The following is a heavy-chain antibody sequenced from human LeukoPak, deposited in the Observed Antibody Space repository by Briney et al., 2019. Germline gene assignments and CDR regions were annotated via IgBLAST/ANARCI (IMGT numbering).Heavy chain of an antibody. Sequence: SETLSLTCTVSGGSITSSHYYWGWIRQPPGKGLEWVGSVSYSGSTYYNPSLKSRVTIPEDTSKNQFSLKLSSVTAADTAVYYCARRTMNNFDYWGQGSLVTVSS. CDR2: VSYSGST. CDR3: ARRTMNNFDY. D-gene: IGHD1-1*01. V-gene: IGHV4-39*01. J-gene: IGHJ4*02. CDR1: GGSITSSHYY.